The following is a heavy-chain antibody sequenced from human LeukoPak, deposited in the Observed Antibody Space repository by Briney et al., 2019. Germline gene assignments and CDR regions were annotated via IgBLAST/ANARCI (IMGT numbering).Heavy chain of an antibody. V-gene: IGHV5-51*01. D-gene: IGHD6-19*01. J-gene: IGHJ3*02. Sequence: GEPLKISCKCSRDSFTNHWIRWVRQMPGKGLEGMGIISPGASSTRYSQSPQGQVTMSADTSTDTTSLQWSSLRPPDTAMYYCARRPAPLAVVSDAFDIWGQGTVVTVSS. CDR1: RDSFTNHW. CDR2: ISPGASST. CDR3: ARRPAPLAVVSDAFDI.